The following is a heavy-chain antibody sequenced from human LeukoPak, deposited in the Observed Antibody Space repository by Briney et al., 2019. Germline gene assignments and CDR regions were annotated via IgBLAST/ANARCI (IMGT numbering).Heavy chain of an antibody. CDR1: GYTFTGYY. J-gene: IGHJ4*02. V-gene: IGHV1-46*01. Sequence: ASVKVSCKASGYTFTGYYMHWVRQAPGQGLEWMGIINPSGASTSYAQKFQGRVTMTRDTSTSTVYMELSSLRSEDTAVYYCARAPTYYYDSSGYSPDYWGQGTLVTVSS. CDR3: ARAPTYYYDSSGYSPDY. D-gene: IGHD3-22*01. CDR2: INPSGAST.